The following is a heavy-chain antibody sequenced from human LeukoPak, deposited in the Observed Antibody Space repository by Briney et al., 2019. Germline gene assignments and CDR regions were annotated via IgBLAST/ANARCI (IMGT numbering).Heavy chain of an antibody. CDR3: AKDRGWVVVVPAAYPEYYFDY. V-gene: IGHV3-23*01. J-gene: IGHJ4*02. Sequence: GGSLRLSCAASGFTFSSYAMSWVRQAPGKGLEWVSAISGSGGSTCYADSVKGRFTISRDNSKNTLYLQMNSLRAEDTAVYYCAKDRGWVVVVPAAYPEYYFDYWGQGTLVTVSS. CDR1: GFTFSSYA. D-gene: IGHD2-2*01. CDR2: ISGSGGST.